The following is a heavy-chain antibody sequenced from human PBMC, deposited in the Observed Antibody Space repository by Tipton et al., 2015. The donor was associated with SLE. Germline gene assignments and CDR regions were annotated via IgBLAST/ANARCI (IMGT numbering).Heavy chain of an antibody. D-gene: IGHD2-21*01. V-gene: IGHV1-2*06. J-gene: IGHJ4*02. Sequence: QSGPEVKKPGASVKVSCKTSGYTFTDYYMHWVRQAPGQGLEWMGRFNPKTGGTKYAQKFQDRVTMTSDTSINTAYLELSRLRSDDTAVFYRTRGSTLFVNYFDQWGQGTLVSVSS. CDR1: GYTFTDYY. CDR2: FNPKTGGT. CDR3: TRGSTLFVNYFDQ.